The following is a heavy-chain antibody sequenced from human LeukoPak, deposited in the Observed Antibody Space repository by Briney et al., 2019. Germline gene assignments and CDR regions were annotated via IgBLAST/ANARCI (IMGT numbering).Heavy chain of an antibody. CDR3: AREAGYSSSWYDY. D-gene: IGHD6-13*01. V-gene: IGHV3-7*01. CDR1: GFTFSSYW. CDR2: IKQDGSEK. Sequence: GGSLTLSCAASGFTFSSYWMSWVRQAPGEGLEWVANIKQDGSEKYYVDSVKGRFTISRDNAKNSLYLQMNSLRAEDTAVYYCAREAGYSSSWYDYWGQGTLVTVSS. J-gene: IGHJ4*02.